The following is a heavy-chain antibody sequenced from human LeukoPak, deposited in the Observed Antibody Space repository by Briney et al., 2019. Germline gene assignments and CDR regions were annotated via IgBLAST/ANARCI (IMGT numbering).Heavy chain of an antibody. D-gene: IGHD3-22*01. J-gene: IGHJ4*02. Sequence: GGSLRLSCAASGFTFSDYYMSWIRQAPGKGLEWVSYISTSGRYTNYTDSVKGRFTISRDNAKNSLFLQMNSLRAEDTAVYYCARVASITMICDFWGQGTLVTASS. CDR1: GFTFSDYY. V-gene: IGHV3-11*06. CDR3: ARVASITMICDF. CDR2: ISTSGRYT.